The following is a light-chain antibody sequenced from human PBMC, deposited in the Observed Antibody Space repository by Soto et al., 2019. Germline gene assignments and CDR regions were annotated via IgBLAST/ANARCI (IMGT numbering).Light chain of an antibody. CDR1: IGAGYD. J-gene: IGLJ1*01. Sequence: QSVLKQPPSVSGAPGQRVTISCTGGIGAGYDVHWYQQLPGTAPKLLIYGNNNRPSGVPDRFSGSKSGTSASLAITGLQAEDEADYYCQSYDSSLSAPYVFGTGTKVTVL. CDR3: QSYDSSLSAPYV. CDR2: GNN. V-gene: IGLV1-40*01.